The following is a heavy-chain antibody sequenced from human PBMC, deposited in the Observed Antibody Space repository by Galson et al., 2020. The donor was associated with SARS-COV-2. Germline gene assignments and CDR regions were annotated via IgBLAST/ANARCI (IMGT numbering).Heavy chain of an antibody. Sequence: SEPLSLTCAVYGGSFSDYYWTWIRQSPGKGLEWIGEINHRGSTKSSPSLKSRVTIAVDTSKNQFSLKLTSMTAADTAVDDCARSRQDVTMIVVAITADGHYIDVWSQGTRVTISS. J-gene: IGHJ6*03. V-gene: IGHV4-34*01. CDR1: GGSFSDYY. CDR2: INHRGST. D-gene: IGHD3-22*01. CDR3: ARSRQDVTMIVVAITADGHYIDV.